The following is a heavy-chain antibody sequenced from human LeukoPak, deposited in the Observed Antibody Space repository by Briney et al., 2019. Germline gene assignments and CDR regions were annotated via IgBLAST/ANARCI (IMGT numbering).Heavy chain of an antibody. Sequence: SVELSCKPSGYTFTGYYSDWMRHGPGQPVEWVGGSNRNSGDTHYAQNFQGRATITRDTSISTAYMELRSLRSDDTAVYYCASWAGGNAPVASFDYWGQGTLVTVSS. CDR3: ASWAGGNAPVASFDY. CDR2: SNRNSGDT. D-gene: IGHD1-14*01. J-gene: IGHJ4*02. CDR1: GYTFTGYY. V-gene: IGHV1-2*02.